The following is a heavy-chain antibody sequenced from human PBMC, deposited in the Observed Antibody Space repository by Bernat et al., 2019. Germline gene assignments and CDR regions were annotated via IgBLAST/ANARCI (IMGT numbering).Heavy chain of an antibody. D-gene: IGHD2-15*01. CDR1: GFTFSSYA. CDR2: ISSDGSNK. CDR3: ARGETGGDIVVVVAATL. Sequence: QVQLVESGGGVVQPGRSLRLSCAASGFTFSSYAMHWVRQAPGKGLEWVAVISSDGSNKYYADSVKGRFTISRDNSKNTLYLQMNSLRAEDTAVYYCARGETGGDIVVVVAATLWGQGTLVTVSS. V-gene: IGHV3-30*04. J-gene: IGHJ4*02.